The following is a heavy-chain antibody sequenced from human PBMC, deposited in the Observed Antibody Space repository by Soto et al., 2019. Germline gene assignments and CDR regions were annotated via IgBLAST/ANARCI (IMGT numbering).Heavy chain of an antibody. D-gene: IGHD3-22*01. J-gene: IGHJ5*02. CDR3: ARVTPPPDSSGYFDWFDP. V-gene: IGHV4-39*01. CDR2: IYYSGST. CDR1: GGSISSSSYY. Sequence: QLQLQESGPGLVKPSETLSLTCTVSGGSISSSSYYWGWIRQPPGKGLEWIGSIYYSGSTYYNPSLKSRVTISVDTSKNQFSLKLSSVTAADTAVYYCARVTPPPDSSGYFDWFDPWGQGTLVTVSS.